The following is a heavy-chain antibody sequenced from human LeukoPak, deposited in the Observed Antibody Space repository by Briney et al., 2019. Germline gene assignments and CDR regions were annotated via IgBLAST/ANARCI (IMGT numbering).Heavy chain of an antibody. J-gene: IGHJ4*02. Sequence: SETLSLTCAVCGGFFSGYYWSWIRQPPGKGLEWIGEINHGGSTNYNPSLKSRVTISVDTSKNQFSLKLSSVTAAETAVYYCARGRIYCTNGVCYFRFDYWGQGTLVTVSS. D-gene: IGHD2-8*01. CDR1: GGFFSGYY. V-gene: IGHV4-34*01. CDR2: INHGGST. CDR3: ARGRIYCTNGVCYFRFDY.